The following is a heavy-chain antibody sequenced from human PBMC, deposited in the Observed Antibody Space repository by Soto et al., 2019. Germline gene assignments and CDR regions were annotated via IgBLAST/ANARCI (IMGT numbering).Heavy chain of an antibody. Sequence: QVQLVQSGAEVKQSGAAVKVSCKASGYDFTAYDINWVRQAAGQGLEWMGWMNPINGATGSTQRFQGRVSMTRNTATGTAYLEVTSLRSDDTAVYYCGRGPSPRAPAGGTPYYYAMDVWGQGTSVTVSS. CDR2: MNPINGAT. V-gene: IGHV1-8*01. CDR1: GYDFTAYD. D-gene: IGHD6-13*01. J-gene: IGHJ6*02. CDR3: GRGPSPRAPAGGTPYYYAMDV.